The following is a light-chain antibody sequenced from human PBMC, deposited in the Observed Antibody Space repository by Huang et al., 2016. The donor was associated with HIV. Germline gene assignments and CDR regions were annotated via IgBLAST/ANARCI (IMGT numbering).Light chain of an antibody. CDR1: QYVSSN. CDR3: QQYNNWPRT. Sequence: ERVMTQSPATLSVSLGETATLPCRASQYVSSNLAWYQQKPGQAPRPLIYGASTRGTDIPARFSVSGSGIEFTLTISTLQSEDFAVYYCQQYNNWPRTFGQGTKLEIK. CDR2: GAS. J-gene: IGKJ2*01. V-gene: IGKV3-15*01.